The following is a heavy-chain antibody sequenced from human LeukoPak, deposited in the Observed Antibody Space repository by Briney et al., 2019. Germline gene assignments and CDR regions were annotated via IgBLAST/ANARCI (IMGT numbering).Heavy chain of an antibody. V-gene: IGHV1-69*01. D-gene: IGHD5-24*01. CDR3: ARIRDGYNSYFFYGMDV. Sequence: SVKVSCKASGGTFSSYAISWVRQAPGQGLEWMGGIIALFGTANYAQKFQGRLTITADESTSTAYMELSSLRSEDTAVYYCARIRDGYNSYFFYGMDVWGQGTTVTVSS. CDR1: GGTFSSYA. CDR2: IIALFGTA. J-gene: IGHJ6*02.